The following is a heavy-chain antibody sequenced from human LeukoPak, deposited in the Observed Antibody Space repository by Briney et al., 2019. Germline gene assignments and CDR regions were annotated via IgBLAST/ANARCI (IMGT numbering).Heavy chain of an antibody. CDR3: TGNYYGSGSYADFDY. CDR2: ISSSSSYI. D-gene: IGHD3-10*01. CDR1: GFTFSSYS. Sequence: GGSLRLSCAASGFTFSSYSMNWVRQAPGKGLEWVSSISSSSSYIYYADSVKGRFTISRDNSKNTAYLQMDSLKTEDTAVYYCTGNYYGSGSYADFDYWGQGTLVTVSS. V-gene: IGHV3-21*04. J-gene: IGHJ4*02.